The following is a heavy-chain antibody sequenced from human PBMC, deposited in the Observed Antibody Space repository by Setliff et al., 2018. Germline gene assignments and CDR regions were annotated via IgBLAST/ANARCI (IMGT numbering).Heavy chain of an antibody. CDR3: ASSAKAARPGYYYYYMDV. J-gene: IGHJ6*03. V-gene: IGHV7-4-1*02. CDR1: GYTFTSYA. CDR2: INTSPGNP. D-gene: IGHD6-6*01. Sequence: ASVKVSCKASGYTFTSYAMNWVRQAPGQGLEWMGWINTSPGNPTYAQGFTGRFVFSLDTSVSTTYLQISSLKAEDTAVYYCASSAKAARPGYYYYYMDVWGKGTTVTVSS.